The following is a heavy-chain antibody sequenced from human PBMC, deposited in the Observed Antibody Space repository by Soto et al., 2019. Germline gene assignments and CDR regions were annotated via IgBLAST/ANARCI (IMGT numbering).Heavy chain of an antibody. CDR2: IYYSGST. J-gene: IGHJ4*02. CDR3: ARIYDSSGHYFDY. CDR1: GGSISSGDYY. D-gene: IGHD3-22*01. Sequence: PSETLSLTCTVSGGSISSGDYYWGWIRQPPGKGLEWIGYIYYSGSTYYNPSLKSRVTISVDTSKNQFSLKLSSVTAADTAVYYCARIYDSSGHYFDYWGQGTLVTVSS. V-gene: IGHV4-30-4*01.